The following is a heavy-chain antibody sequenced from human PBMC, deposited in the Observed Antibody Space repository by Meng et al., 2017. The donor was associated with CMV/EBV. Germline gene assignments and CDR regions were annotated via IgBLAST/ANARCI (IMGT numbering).Heavy chain of an antibody. J-gene: IGHJ4*02. D-gene: IGHD2-2*02. CDR3: ARLLGVPAAIAY. CDR2: IYYSGST. V-gene: IGHV4-59*12. Sequence: SETLSLTCAVSGGSISSYYWSWIRQPPGKGLEWIGYIYYSGSTNYNPSLKSRVTISVDTSKNQFSLKLSSVTAADTAVYYCARLLGVPAAIAYWGQGTMVTVSS. CDR1: GGSISSYY.